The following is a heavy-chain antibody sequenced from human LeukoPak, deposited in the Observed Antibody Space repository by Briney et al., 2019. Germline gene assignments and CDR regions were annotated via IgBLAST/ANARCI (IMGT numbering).Heavy chain of an antibody. V-gene: IGHV1-69*13. Sequence: SVKVSCKASGYTFTSYDINWVRQAPGQGLEWMGGIIPIFGTANYAQKFQGRVTITADESTSTAYMELSSLRSEDTAVYYCARDRGSGSYYYDYWGQGTLVTVSS. CDR1: GYTFTSYD. CDR2: IIPIFGTA. CDR3: ARDRGSGSYYYDY. D-gene: IGHD3-10*01. J-gene: IGHJ4*02.